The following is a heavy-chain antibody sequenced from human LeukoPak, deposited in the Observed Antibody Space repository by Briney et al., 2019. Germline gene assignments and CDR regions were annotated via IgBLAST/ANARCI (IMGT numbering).Heavy chain of an antibody. CDR2: IKHGGST. Sequence: SETLSLTCAVYGGSFSGFYWSWIRQPPGKGLEWIGEIKHGGSTNYNPSLKSRVTMSLDTSKNQFSLKLSSVTAADTAVYYCARDGAGSWFDPWGQGTLVTVSS. CDR3: ARDGAGSWFDP. J-gene: IGHJ5*02. CDR1: GGSFSGFY. D-gene: IGHD1-26*01. V-gene: IGHV4-34*01.